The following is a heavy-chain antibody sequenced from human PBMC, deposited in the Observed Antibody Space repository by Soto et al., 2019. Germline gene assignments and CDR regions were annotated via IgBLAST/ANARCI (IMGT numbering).Heavy chain of an antibody. Sequence: QVQLVESGGGVVQPGRSLRLSCVGSGFSFGRYGIHWVRQAPGKGLEWVAWVSYHGRNRNYADSLKARLTISRDNSKDTAFLQMNSLGPDDTSVYYCAREYLDHGPDVWGQGTSVTVSS. J-gene: IGHJ6*02. CDR2: VSYHGRNR. V-gene: IGHV3-30*03. CDR1: GFSFGRYG. CDR3: AREYLDHGPDV.